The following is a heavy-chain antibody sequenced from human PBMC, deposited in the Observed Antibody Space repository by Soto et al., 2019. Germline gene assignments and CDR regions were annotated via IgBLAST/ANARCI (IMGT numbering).Heavy chain of an antibody. CDR2: IYYTGTT. CDR1: GGSISSYY. V-gene: IGHV4-59*08. CDR3: ARLGGFYQSLDS. Sequence: SETLSLTCTVSGGSISSYYWSWIRQPPGKGLEWIGYIYYTGTTTYNPSIKGRVTISVDSSKNRFSLNLTPVSAADTAVYYCARLGGFYQSLDSWGQGTLVTVSS. D-gene: IGHD3-22*01. J-gene: IGHJ5*01.